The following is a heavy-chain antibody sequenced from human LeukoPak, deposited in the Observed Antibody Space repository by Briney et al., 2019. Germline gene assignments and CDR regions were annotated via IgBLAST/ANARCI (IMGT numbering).Heavy chain of an antibody. CDR1: GCSFTDYY. CDR2: FSPGGGST. J-gene: IGHJ4*02. Sequence: ASMKVSCRTSGCSFTDYYMHWVRQAPGQGLEWMGVFSPGGGSTTYAQQFQGRVSMTKDMSTSTLYLELSSLRSDDTAVYYCARGEYYDSGGRFDYWGQGTLVTVSS. D-gene: IGHD3-22*01. CDR3: ARGEYYDSGGRFDY. V-gene: IGHV1-46*01.